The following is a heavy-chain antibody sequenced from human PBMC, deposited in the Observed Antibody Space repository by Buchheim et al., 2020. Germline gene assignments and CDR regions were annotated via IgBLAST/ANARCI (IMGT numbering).Heavy chain of an antibody. CDR1: GFTFSSYA. CDR3: AKGVRTLYIVATITRPFDY. J-gene: IGHJ4*02. CDR2: ISGSGGST. D-gene: IGHD5-12*01. V-gene: IGHV3-23*01. Sequence: EVQLLESGGGLVQPGGSLRLSCAASGFTFSSYAMSWVRQAPGKGLEWVSAISGSGGSTYYADSVKGRFTISRDNSKNKLYLQMNSLRAEDTAVYYCAKGVRTLYIVATITRPFDYWGQGTL.